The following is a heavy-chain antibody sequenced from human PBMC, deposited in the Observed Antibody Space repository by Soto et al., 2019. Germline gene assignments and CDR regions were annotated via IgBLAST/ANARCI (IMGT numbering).Heavy chain of an antibody. CDR1: GGSISSYY. V-gene: IGHV4-59*01. J-gene: IGHJ6*02. CDR3: ARGGDSSSSVGMDV. Sequence: SETLSLTCTVSGGSISSYYWSWIRQPPGKGLEWVGYIYYSGSTNYNPSLKSRVTISVDTSKNQFSLKLSSVTAADTAVYYCARGGDSSSSVGMDVWGQGTTVTVSS. CDR2: IYYSGST. D-gene: IGHD6-6*01.